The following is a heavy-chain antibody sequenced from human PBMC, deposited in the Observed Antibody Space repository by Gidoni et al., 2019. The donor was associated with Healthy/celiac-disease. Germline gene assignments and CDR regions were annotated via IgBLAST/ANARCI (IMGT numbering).Heavy chain of an antibody. D-gene: IGHD2-15*01. V-gene: IGHV3-11*01. J-gene: IGHJ6*02. Sequence: QVQLVESGGGLVKPGGSLRLSCAASGFTFSDYYMSWIRQAPGKGLEWVSYISSSGSTIYYADSVKGRFTISRDNAKNSLYLQMNSLRAEDTAVYYCARTHCSGGSCAHNYYYGMDVWGQGTTVTVSS. CDR2: ISSSGSTI. CDR1: GFTFSDYY. CDR3: ARTHCSGGSCAHNYYYGMDV.